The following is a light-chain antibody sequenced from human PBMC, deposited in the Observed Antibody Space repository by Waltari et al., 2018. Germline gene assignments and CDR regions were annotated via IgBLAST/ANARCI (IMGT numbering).Light chain of an antibody. Sequence: DIVMIQSPLSLPVTPGEPASISCRSSQSLLHSNGYNYLDWYLQKPGQSPQLLIYLGSNRASGVPDRFSGSGSGTDFTLKISRVEGEDVGVYYCMQTLQTPLTFGGGTKVEIK. CDR1: QSLLHSNGYNY. V-gene: IGKV2-28*01. CDR2: LGS. J-gene: IGKJ4*01. CDR3: MQTLQTPLT.